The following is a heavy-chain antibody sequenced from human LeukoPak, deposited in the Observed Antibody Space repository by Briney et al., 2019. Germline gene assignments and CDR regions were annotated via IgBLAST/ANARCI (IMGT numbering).Heavy chain of an antibody. CDR2: IYYSGST. CDR3: ARASYFYDNSGYYYTSHDC. V-gene: IGHV4-59*13. CDR1: GGSIFSYY. Sequence: SETLPLTCSVSGGSIFSYYWSWIRQSPGKGLEWIATIYYSGSTNYNSSLKSRVTISVDTSQNQFSLMLTSVTAADTAVYFCARASYFYDNSGYYYTSHDCWGQGTLVAVSS. J-gene: IGHJ4*02. D-gene: IGHD3-22*01.